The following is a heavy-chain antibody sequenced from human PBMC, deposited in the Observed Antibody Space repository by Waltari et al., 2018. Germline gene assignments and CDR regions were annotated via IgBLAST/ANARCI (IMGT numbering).Heavy chain of an antibody. CDR2: INQSGST. Sequence: QVQLQQWGAGLLKPSETLSLTCAVYGGSFSGYYWSWIRQPPGKGLEWIGEINQSGSTNYNPALKSRVTISVDTSKNQFSLKLGSVTAADTAVYYCASEYCSGGSCYSNAEYFQHWGQGTLVTVSS. D-gene: IGHD2-15*01. J-gene: IGHJ1*01. CDR3: ASEYCSGGSCYSNAEYFQH. CDR1: GGSFSGYY. V-gene: IGHV4-34*01.